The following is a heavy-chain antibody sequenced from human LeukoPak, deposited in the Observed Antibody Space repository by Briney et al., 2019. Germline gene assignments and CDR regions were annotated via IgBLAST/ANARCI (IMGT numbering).Heavy chain of an antibody. J-gene: IGHJ3*02. V-gene: IGHV3-47*02. Sequence: GGSLRLSCAASGFAFSSYVLHWVRRAPGKGPEWVSAIGTGGDTYYADSVMGRFTISRDNAKKSLYLQMNSLRAEDTAVYYCARDISAMIVVVINRGAFDIWGQGTMVTVSS. CDR3: ARDISAMIVVVINRGAFDI. D-gene: IGHD3-22*01. CDR1: GFAFSSYV. CDR2: IGTGGDT.